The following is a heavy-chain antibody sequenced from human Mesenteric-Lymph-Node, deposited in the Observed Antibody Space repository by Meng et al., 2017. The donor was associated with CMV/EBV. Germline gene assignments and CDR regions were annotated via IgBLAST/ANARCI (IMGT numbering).Heavy chain of an antibody. Sequence: VSGGSISSSNWWSWVRQPPGKGLEWIGEIYHSGSTNYNPSLKSRVTISVDKSKNQFSLKLSSVTAADTAVYYCAREDRGGSGSYDYWGQGTPVTVSS. V-gene: IGHV4-4*02. CDR3: AREDRGGSGSYDY. D-gene: IGHD3-10*01. J-gene: IGHJ4*02. CDR2: IYHSGST. CDR1: GGSISSSNW.